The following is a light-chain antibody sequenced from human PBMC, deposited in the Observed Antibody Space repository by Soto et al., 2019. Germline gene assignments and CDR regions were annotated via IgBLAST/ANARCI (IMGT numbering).Light chain of an antibody. V-gene: IGLV2-23*02. CDR3: CSYAGSSTLV. Sequence: QSALTQPASVSGSPGQSITISCTGTSSDVGSYNLVSWYQQHPGKAPKLMIYEVSKRPSGVSNRFSGSKSGNTASLTISGLQAEDEADYYCCSYAGSSTLVFGVVTKLTVL. CDR1: SSDVGSYNL. J-gene: IGLJ3*02. CDR2: EVS.